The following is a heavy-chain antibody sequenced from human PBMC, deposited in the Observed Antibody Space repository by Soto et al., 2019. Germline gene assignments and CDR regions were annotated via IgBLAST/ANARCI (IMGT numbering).Heavy chain of an antibody. Sequence: QVRLEESGPGLVKPSETLSLICSVSGGSVNNANYFWNWIRHHPENGLEWIGYIYYSGSTRYNPSFKNRVTLLRDTSKNQFSRRLNSVTVADTAVSCCARDADYGGSRGGMDVWGRGTTVTVSS. J-gene: IGHJ6*02. D-gene: IGHD4-17*01. CDR1: GGSVNNANYF. CDR2: IYYSGST. V-gene: IGHV4-31*03. CDR3: ARDADYGGSRGGMDV.